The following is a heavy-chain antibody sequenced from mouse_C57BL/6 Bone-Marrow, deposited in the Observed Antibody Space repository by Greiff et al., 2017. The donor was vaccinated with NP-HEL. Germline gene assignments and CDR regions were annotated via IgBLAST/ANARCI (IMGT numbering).Heavy chain of an antibody. Sequence: QVQLQQPGAELVRPGTSVKLSCKASGYTFTSYWMHWVKQRPGQGLEWSGVIDPSDSYTNYNQKFKGKTTLTVDTSSSTASMKLSSLTSEESAVYYCAIRQYFDYWGKGTTLTVSS. V-gene: IGHV1-59*01. CDR1: GYTFTSYW. J-gene: IGHJ2*01. CDR3: AIRQYFDY. D-gene: IGHD2-12*01. CDR2: IDPSDSYT.